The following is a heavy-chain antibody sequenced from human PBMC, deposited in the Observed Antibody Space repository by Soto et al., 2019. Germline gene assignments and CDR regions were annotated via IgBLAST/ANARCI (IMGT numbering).Heavy chain of an antibody. CDR3: ASQVGIPNNRVGVV. CDR1: GGPFNNYY. D-gene: IGHD2-21*01. V-gene: IGHV4-34*01. J-gene: IGHJ1*01. Sequence: QLQQWGAGLLKPSETLSLTCAVYGGPFNNYYWSWIRQSPTKGLEWIGEINHTGSPNYNPSLKSRVTISIDTSKKQISLKLSSVTAADTAVYYCASQVGIPNNRVGVVWGQGTLVTVSS. CDR2: INHTGSP.